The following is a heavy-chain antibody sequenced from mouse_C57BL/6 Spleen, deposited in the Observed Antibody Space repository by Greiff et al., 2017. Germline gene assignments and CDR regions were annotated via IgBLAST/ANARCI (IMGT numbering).Heavy chain of an antibody. V-gene: IGHV1-50*01. Sequence: VQLQQPGAELVKPGASVKLSCKASGYTFTSYWMQWVKQRTGQGLEWIGEIDPSDSYTNYNQKFKGKATLTVDTSSSTAYMQLSSLTSEDSAVYYCARGDGAYWGQGTLVTVSA. J-gene: IGHJ3*01. CDR1: GYTFTSYW. D-gene: IGHD1-2*01. CDR3: ARGDGAY. CDR2: IDPSDSYT.